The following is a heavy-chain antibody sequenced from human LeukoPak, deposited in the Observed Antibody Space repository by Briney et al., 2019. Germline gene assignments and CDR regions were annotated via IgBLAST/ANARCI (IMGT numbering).Heavy chain of an antibody. CDR2: IYYSGGT. CDR3: AGDQTDIAAAGKNWFDP. J-gene: IGHJ5*02. V-gene: IGHV4-59*01. D-gene: IGHD6-13*01. CDR1: GGSISSYY. Sequence: SETLSLTCTVSGGSISSYYWSWIRQPPGKGLEWIGYIYYSGGTNYNPSLKSRVTISVDTSKNQFSLKLSSVTAADTAVYYCAGDQTDIAAAGKNWFDPWGQGTLVTVSS.